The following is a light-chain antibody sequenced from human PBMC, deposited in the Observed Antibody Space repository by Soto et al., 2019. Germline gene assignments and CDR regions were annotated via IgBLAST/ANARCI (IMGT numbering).Light chain of an antibody. J-gene: IGKJ1*01. CDR3: QQYNSYSWT. V-gene: IGKV1-5*03. Sequence: TQSPGTLSLSPGERATLSCRASQSVGSDYLAWYQQKPGKAPKLLIYKASSLESGVPSRFSGSGSGTEFTLTISSLQPDDFATYYCQQYNSYSWTFGQGTKVDIK. CDR1: QSVGSDY. CDR2: KAS.